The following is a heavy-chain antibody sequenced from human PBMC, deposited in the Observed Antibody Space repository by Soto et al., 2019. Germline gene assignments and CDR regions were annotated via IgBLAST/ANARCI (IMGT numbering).Heavy chain of an antibody. J-gene: IGHJ6*02. CDR1: GGSISSYY. Sequence: SETLSLTCTVSGGSISSYYWSWIRQPAGKGLEWIGRIYTSGSTNYNPSLKSRVTMSVDTSKNQFSLKLSSVTAADMAVYYCARVFSSWRSYYYGMDVWGQGTTVTVSS. CDR3: ARVFSSWRSYYYGMDV. D-gene: IGHD6-13*01. V-gene: IGHV4-4*07. CDR2: IYTSGST.